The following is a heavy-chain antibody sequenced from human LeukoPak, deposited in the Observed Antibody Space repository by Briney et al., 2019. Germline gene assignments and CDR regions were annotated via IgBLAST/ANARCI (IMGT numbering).Heavy chain of an antibody. V-gene: IGHV4-59*08. D-gene: IGHD3-9*01. J-gene: IGHJ4*02. CDR2: VYYSGTT. CDR1: GVSMSSYY. Sequence: SGTLSLTCTVSGVSMSSYYWSWIRQPPGKGLEWIGYVYYSGTTNYNPSLKSRCTISVDTSKNQCSLKLSSVTAADPAVYYCASGLRYFDLYYWGQGTLVTVSS. CDR3: ASGLRYFDLYY.